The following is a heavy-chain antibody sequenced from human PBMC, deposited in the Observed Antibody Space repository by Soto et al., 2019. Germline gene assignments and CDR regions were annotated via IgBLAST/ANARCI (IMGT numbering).Heavy chain of an antibody. Sequence: TVSLNCAVSGGSFSSDSFIWSWVRQFPGKGLEWIGYINYSGTTYYNPSLRSRITMSVDTSKNQFSLNLSSVTDADTAVYYCARDHKWDGMDVWGQGTTVTVSS. V-gene: IGHV4-31*11. D-gene: IGHD1-26*01. CDR2: INYSGTT. J-gene: IGHJ6*02. CDR1: GGSFSSDSFI. CDR3: ARDHKWDGMDV.